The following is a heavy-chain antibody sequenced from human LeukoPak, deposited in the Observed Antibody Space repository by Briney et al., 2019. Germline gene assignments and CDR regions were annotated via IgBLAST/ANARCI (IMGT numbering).Heavy chain of an antibody. CDR1: GFTFSSYW. V-gene: IGHV3-7*01. J-gene: IGHJ4*02. Sequence: PGGSLRLSCAASGFTFSSYWMSWVRQAPGKGLEWAANIKQDGSEKYYVDSVKGRFTISRDNAKNSLYLQMNSLRAEDTAVYYCARGRRWLQIYYFDYWGQGTLVTVSS. D-gene: IGHD5-24*01. CDR2: IKQDGSEK. CDR3: ARGRRWLQIYYFDY.